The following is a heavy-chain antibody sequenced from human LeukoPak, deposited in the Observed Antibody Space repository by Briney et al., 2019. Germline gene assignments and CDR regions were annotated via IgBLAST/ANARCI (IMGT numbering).Heavy chain of an antibody. J-gene: IGHJ5*02. Sequence: GESLKISCKGSGCSFTSYWIAWVRQMPGKGLEWMGIIYPGDSDTRYSPSFQGQVTISADKSISTAYLQWSSLKASDTAMYYCARGLLWFGTEKVWFDPWGQGTLVTVSS. V-gene: IGHV5-51*01. CDR2: IYPGDSDT. CDR3: ARGLLWFGTEKVWFDP. D-gene: IGHD3-10*01. CDR1: GCSFTSYW.